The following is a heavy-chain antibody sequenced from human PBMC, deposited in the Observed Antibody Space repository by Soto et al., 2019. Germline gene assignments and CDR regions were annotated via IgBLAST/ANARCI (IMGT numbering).Heavy chain of an antibody. V-gene: IGHV1-18*01. D-gene: IGHD3-22*01. J-gene: IGHJ1*01. Sequence: QVKLVQSGPEVKKPGASVMVSCQASGYNFNNFLISWVRQAPEQGPEWVGWISADNGDTNYGQKFLGRVTMTADTSTSTAYMDLRSLRADDTAVYYCARAYYDSSGFYHEDHWGQGPLIPVSS. CDR3: ARAYYDSSGFYHEDH. CDR1: GYNFNNFL. CDR2: ISADNGDT.